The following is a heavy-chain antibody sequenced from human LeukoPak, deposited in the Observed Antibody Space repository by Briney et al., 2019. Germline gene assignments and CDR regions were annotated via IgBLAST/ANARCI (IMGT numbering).Heavy chain of an antibody. CDR1: GASIASGRYF. Sequence: PSETLSLTCTVSGASIASGRYFWTWIRRRPGQGLEWIGYIHYSGSTYYNPSLKSRMTISVDTSKNQFSLNLGSVTAADTAVYYCATDGSNYCDFWGQGTLVTVSS. J-gene: IGHJ4*02. D-gene: IGHD5-24*01. CDR3: ATDGSNYCDF. V-gene: IGHV4-31*03. CDR2: IHYSGST.